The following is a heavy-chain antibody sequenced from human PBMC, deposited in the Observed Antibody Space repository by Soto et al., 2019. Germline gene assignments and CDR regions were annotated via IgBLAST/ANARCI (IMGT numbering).Heavy chain of an antibody. CDR1: GGSISSGDYY. V-gene: IGHV4-30-4*01. CDR3: ARAFYDSSGYYGALGY. J-gene: IGHJ4*02. Sequence: QVQLQESGPGLVKPSQTLSLTCTVSGGSISSGDYYWSWIRQPPGKGLEWIGYIYYSGSTYYNPSLKSRLTKSIDTSKNQLSLNLSSVTAADTAVYYCARAFYDSSGYYGALGYWGQGSLVTVSS. CDR2: IYYSGST. D-gene: IGHD3-22*01.